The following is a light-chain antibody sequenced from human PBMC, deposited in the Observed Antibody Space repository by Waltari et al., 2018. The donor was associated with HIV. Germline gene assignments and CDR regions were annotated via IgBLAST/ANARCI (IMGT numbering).Light chain of an antibody. J-gene: IGKJ1*01. Sequence: DIVMTQTPDFLIVSPGERASINCRSHQRLLYSPNNKNFLVWYQQKPGQPPKLLIYWASSRESGVPARFSGSGSGTNFTLTISSLQPEDVATYFCQQYFSTPWTFGQGTKV. CDR2: WAS. V-gene: IGKV4-1*01. CDR3: QQYFSTPWT. CDR1: QRLLYSPNNKNF.